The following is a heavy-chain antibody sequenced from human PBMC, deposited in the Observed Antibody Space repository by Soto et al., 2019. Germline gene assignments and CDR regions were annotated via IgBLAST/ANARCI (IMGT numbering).Heavy chain of an antibody. CDR3: ARDTYDDY. CDR2: IYSGGRT. V-gene: IGHV3-66*01. Sequence: EVQLVESGGGLVQPGGSLRLSCAASGVTVSNNYTSWVRQAPGKGLEWVSVIYSGGRTYYADSVKGRFIISRDSSKNTLYLQMNSLRAEDTAVYYCARDTYDDYRGQGTLVTVSS. J-gene: IGHJ4*02. D-gene: IGHD3-3*01. CDR1: GVTVSNNY.